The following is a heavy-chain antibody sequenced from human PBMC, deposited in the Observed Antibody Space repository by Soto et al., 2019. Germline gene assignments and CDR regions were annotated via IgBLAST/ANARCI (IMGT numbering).Heavy chain of an antibody. CDR1: GFTFSNNA. CDR2: ISYDGSNK. D-gene: IGHD1-1*01. Sequence: QVQLVESGGGVVQPGRSLRLSCAASGFTFSNNAMDWVRQAPGKGLEWVAVISYDGSNKYIAASVKGRFTISRDNSKNTLFLQMNSLRAEDTAVYYCARGTTTSAFSAMDVWGQGTRVTVSS. CDR3: ARGTTTSAFSAMDV. V-gene: IGHV3-30-3*01. J-gene: IGHJ6*02.